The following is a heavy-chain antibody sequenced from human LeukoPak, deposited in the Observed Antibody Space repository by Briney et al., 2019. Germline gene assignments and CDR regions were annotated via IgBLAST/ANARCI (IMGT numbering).Heavy chain of an antibody. D-gene: IGHD5-24*01. CDR2: IYSGGST. CDR3: AGAATITRFGY. J-gene: IGHJ4*02. CDR1: GFTVSSNY. V-gene: IGHV3-53*01. Sequence: SGGSLRLSCAASGFTVSSNYMSWVRQAPGKGLEWVSVIYSGGSTYYSDSVKGRLTISRDNSKNTLYLQMNSLRAEDTAVYYCAGAATITRFGYWGQGTLVTVSS.